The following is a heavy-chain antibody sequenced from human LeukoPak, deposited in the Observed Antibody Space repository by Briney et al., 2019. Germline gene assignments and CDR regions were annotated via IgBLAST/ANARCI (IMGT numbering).Heavy chain of an antibody. V-gene: IGHV3-23*01. CDR1: GFTFNSYA. CDR2: ISGSRGST. Sequence: GGSLRLSCAASGFTFNSYAMSWVRQAPGKGLEWVSAISGSRGSTYYADSAKGRFTISRDNSKNTLFLQMNSLRAEDTAVYYCAKVMGYGDYDYFDYWGQGTLVTVSS. CDR3: AKVMGYGDYDYFDY. D-gene: IGHD4-17*01. J-gene: IGHJ4*02.